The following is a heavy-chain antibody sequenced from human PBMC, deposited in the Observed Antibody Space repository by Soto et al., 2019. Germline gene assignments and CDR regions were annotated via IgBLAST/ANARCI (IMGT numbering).Heavy chain of an antibody. CDR1: GGSISSGGYY. Sequence: QLQLQESGSGLVKPSQTLSLTCAVSGGSISSGGYYWSWLRQPPGKGLEGIGYIYHSGSTYYNPSSMSRVTVSVDRSKNQFFLKLSSVTAADTAVYYCARETSRGGAAFDIGGQGTMVTFSS. J-gene: IGHJ3*02. CDR2: IYHSGST. CDR3: ARETSRGGAAFDI. V-gene: IGHV4-30-2*01. D-gene: IGHD3-10*01.